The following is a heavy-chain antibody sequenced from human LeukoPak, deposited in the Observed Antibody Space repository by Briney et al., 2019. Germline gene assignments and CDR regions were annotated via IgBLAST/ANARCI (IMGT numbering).Heavy chain of an antibody. J-gene: IGHJ3*02. Sequence: PSQTLSLTCTVSGGSIRSGSYYWSWFRQPAGEGLEWIGRIYTSGSTNYNPSLKSRATISVDTSKNQFSLKLSSVTAADTAVYYCARDRGYSYGLGAFDIWGQGTMVTVSS. V-gene: IGHV4-61*02. D-gene: IGHD5-18*01. CDR2: IYTSGST. CDR1: GGSIRSGSYY. CDR3: ARDRGYSYGLGAFDI.